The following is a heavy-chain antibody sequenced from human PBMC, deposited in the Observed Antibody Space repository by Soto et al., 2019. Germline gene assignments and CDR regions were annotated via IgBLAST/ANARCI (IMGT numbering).Heavy chain of an antibody. CDR2: ISHSGST. CDR1: GGSISSTNW. V-gene: IGHV4-4*02. CDR3: TTSTHRYCSRSSCYSGAFDI. Sequence: SETLSLTCAVSGGSISSTNWWNWVRQPPGKGLEWIGEISHSGSTNYSPSLKSRVTISVDNSKSQFSLWLSSLTAADTAVYYCTTSTHRYCSRSSCYSGAFDIWGQGTLVTVSS. J-gene: IGHJ3*02. D-gene: IGHD2-15*01.